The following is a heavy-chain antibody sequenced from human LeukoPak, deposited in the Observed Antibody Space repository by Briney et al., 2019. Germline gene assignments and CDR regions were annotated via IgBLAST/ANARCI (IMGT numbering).Heavy chain of an antibody. D-gene: IGHD3-3*01. J-gene: IGHJ4*02. Sequence: QAGGSLRLPCAASGFIFNNYAMSWVRQAPGKGLEWVSSISTTGSTTYYADSVRGRFTISRDNSQNTLSLQMDSLTAADTAVYSCATYDLWTTYYTFQYWGQGTLVSVSS. CDR1: GFIFNNYA. CDR2: ISTTGSTT. V-gene: IGHV3-23*01. CDR3: ATYDLWTTYYTFQY.